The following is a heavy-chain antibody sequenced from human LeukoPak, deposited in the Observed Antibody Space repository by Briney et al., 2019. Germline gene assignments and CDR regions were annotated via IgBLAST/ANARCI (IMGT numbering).Heavy chain of an antibody. Sequence: SETLSLTCTVSGGSISSYYWSWIRQPPGKGLEWIGYIYYSGSTNYNPSLKSRVTISVDTSKNQFSLKLSSVTAADTAVYYCARAVAHPRPLGFDPWGQGTLVTVSP. CDR3: ARAVAHPRPLGFDP. D-gene: IGHD2-15*01. CDR2: IYYSGST. V-gene: IGHV4-59*01. CDR1: GGSISSYY. J-gene: IGHJ5*02.